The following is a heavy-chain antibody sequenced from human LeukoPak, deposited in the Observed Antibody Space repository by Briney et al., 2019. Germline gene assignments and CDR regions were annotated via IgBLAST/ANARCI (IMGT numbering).Heavy chain of an antibody. CDR1: GFTFSSYW. J-gene: IGHJ3*02. CDR3: AREKVEDYYDSSGYSLDAFDI. Sequence: GGSLRLSCAASGFTFSSYWMSWVRQAPGKGLEWVANIKQDGREKYYVDSVKGRFTISRDNAKNSLYLRINSLRAEDTAVYYCAREKVEDYYDSSGYSLDAFDIWGQGTMVTVSS. D-gene: IGHD3-22*01. CDR2: IKQDGREK. V-gene: IGHV3-7*01.